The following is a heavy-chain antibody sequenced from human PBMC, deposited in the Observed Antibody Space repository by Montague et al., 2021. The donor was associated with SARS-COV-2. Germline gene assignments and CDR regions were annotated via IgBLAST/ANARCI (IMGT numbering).Heavy chain of an antibody. CDR1: GFAFNNIA. CDR3: AKQTGAGAIVYWYFDL. D-gene: IGHD6-25*01. Sequence: SLRLSCAASGFAFNNIAMTWVRQPPGKGLEWVSSIFGSGAGTYYADSVKGRFTISRDNSRNTVYLQMNSPRAEDTAKYYCAKQTGAGAIVYWYFDLWGRGTVVSVSS. J-gene: IGHJ2*01. V-gene: IGHV3-23*01. CDR2: IFGSGAGT.